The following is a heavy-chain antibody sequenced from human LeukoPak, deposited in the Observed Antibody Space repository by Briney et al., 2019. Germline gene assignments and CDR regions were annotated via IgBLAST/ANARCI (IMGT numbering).Heavy chain of an antibody. D-gene: IGHD2-2*01. CDR1: GFTFSSYG. J-gene: IGHJ4*02. V-gene: IGHV3-30*18. CDR3: ANVLGYCSSTSCPPGY. CDR2: ISYDGSNK. Sequence: PGRSLRLSCAASGFTFSSYGMHWVRQAPGKGLEWVAVISYDGSNKYYADSVKGRFTFSRDNSKNTLYLQMNSLRAEDTAVYYCANVLGYCSSTSCPPGYWGQGTLVTVSS.